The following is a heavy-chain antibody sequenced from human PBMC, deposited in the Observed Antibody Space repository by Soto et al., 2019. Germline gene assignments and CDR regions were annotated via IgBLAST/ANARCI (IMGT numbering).Heavy chain of an antibody. V-gene: IGHV3-74*01. J-gene: IGHJ5*02. D-gene: IGHD1-1*01. Sequence: GGSLRLSCAASGFTFSSYWMHWVRQAPGKGLVWVAVINSDGTSTDYADSVKGRFTIFRDSSKNTVYLQMDSLKVEDTAVYYCARDVDTTSHLNWFDPWGQGVMVTVSS. CDR1: GFTFSSYW. CDR2: INSDGTST. CDR3: ARDVDTTSHLNWFDP.